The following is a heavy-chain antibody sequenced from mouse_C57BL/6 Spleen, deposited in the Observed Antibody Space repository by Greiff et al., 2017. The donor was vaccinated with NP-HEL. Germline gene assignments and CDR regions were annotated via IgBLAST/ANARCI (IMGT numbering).Heavy chain of an antibody. J-gene: IGHJ2*01. CDR1: GYTFTSYW. CDR3: ARCLPVCFDY. V-gene: IGHV1-55*01. CDR2: IYPGSGST. Sequence: QVQLQQPGAELVKPGASVKMSCKASGYTFTSYWITWVKQRPGQGLEWIGDIYPGSGSTNYNEKFKSKATLTVDTSSSPAYMQLSSLTSEGSAVYCSARCLPVCFDYWGKGTTLTVSS.